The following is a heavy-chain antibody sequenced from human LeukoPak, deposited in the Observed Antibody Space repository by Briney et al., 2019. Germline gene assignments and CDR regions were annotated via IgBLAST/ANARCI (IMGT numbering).Heavy chain of an antibody. J-gene: IGHJ4*02. CDR3: KSGRAAACSFDY. Sequence: GGSLRLSCAASGFTFSSVWMSWMRQAPGKGVEWVANIKYDGNEKYYVDSVKGRFTISRDNAKNSLYLQLNSLRVEDTAVYYCKSGRAAACSFDYWGQGILVTVSP. D-gene: IGHD6-25*01. V-gene: IGHV3-7*01. CDR2: IKYDGNEK. CDR1: GFTFSSVW.